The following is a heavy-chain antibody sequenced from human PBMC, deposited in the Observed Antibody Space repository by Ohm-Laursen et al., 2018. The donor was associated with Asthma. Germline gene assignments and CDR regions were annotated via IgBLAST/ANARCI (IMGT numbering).Heavy chain of an antibody. CDR2: ASYDGSNK. J-gene: IGHJ4*02. Sequence: SLRLSCAAPGFTFSSYAMHWVRQAPGKGLEWLAFASYDGSNKYYADSVKGRFTISRDNSKNTLYLQMNSLRAEDTAVYYCARQAYDSSGYYWGRGVDYFDYWGQGTLVTVSS. V-gene: IGHV3-33*05. CDR3: ARQAYDSSGYYWGRGVDYFDY. CDR1: GFTFSSYA. D-gene: IGHD3-22*01.